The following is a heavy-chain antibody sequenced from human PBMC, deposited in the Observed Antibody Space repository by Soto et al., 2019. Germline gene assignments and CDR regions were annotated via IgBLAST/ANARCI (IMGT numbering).Heavy chain of an antibody. CDR1: GGSISSYY. CDR2: IYYSGST. D-gene: IGHD2-8*01. CDR3: ARGVNRYCTNGVCSRVVVVAATPGWFDP. J-gene: IGHJ5*02. Sequence: SETLSLTCTVSGGSISSYYWSWIRQPPGKGLEWIGYIYYSGSTNYNPSLKSRVTISVDTSKNQFSLKLSSVTAADTAVYYCARGVNRYCTNGVCSRVVVVAATPGWFDPWGQGTLVTVSS. V-gene: IGHV4-59*01.